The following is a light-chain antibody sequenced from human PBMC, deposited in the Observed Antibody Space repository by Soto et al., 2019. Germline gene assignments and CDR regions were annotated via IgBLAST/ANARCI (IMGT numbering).Light chain of an antibody. CDR2: DVT. CDR3: SSYAGSNNYVV. Sequence: QSVLTQPPSASGSPGQSVTISCTGTSSDVGGYNYVSWYQQHPGKAPKLIIYDVTKRPSGVPDRFSGSKSANTASLTVSGLQAEDEADYYCSSYAGSNNYVVFGGGTKLTVL. V-gene: IGLV2-8*01. J-gene: IGLJ2*01. CDR1: SSDVGGYNY.